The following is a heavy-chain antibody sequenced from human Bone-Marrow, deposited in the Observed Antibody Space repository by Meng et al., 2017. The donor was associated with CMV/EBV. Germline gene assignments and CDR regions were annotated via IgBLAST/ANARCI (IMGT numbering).Heavy chain of an antibody. J-gene: IGHJ6*02. D-gene: IGHD3-3*01. V-gene: IGHV3-20*04. Sequence: GGSLRLSCAASGFTFDDYGMSWVRQAPGKGLEWVSGINWNGGSTGYADSVKGRFTISRDNSKNTLYLQMNSLRAEDTAVYYCAKEDGTYYDFWSGYYSYGMAVWGPGNTVNVSS. CDR3: AKEDGTYYDFWSGYYSYGMAV. CDR2: INWNGGST. CDR1: GFTFDDYG.